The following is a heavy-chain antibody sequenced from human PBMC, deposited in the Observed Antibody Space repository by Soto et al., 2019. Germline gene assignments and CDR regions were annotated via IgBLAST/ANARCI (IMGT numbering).Heavy chain of an antibody. Sequence: SETLSLTCTVSGGSISSYYWSWIRQPPGKGLEWIGYIYYSGSTNYNPSLKSRVTISVDTSKNQFSLKLSSVTAAATAVYYCASLDYGGNYFDYWGQGTLVTVSS. V-gene: IGHV4-59*01. CDR2: IYYSGST. J-gene: IGHJ4*02. CDR1: GGSISSYY. CDR3: ASLDYGGNYFDY. D-gene: IGHD4-17*01.